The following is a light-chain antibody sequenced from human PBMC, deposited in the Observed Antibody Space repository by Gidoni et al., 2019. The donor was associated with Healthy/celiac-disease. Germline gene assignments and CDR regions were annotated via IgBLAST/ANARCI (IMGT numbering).Light chain of an antibody. CDR3: QQRSNWPPGLFT. V-gene: IGKV3-11*01. J-gene: IGKJ3*01. CDR2: DAS. CDR1: QSVSSY. Sequence: EIVLTQSPATLSLSPGERATLSCRASQSVSSYLAWYQQKPGQAPRLLLYDASNRATGIPARFRGSGSGTDFTLTISSLEPEDFAVYYCQQRSNWPPGLFTFGPGTKVDIK.